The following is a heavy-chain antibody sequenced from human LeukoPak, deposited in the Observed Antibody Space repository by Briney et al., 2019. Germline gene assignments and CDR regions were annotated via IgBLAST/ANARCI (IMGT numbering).Heavy chain of an antibody. D-gene: IGHD5-12*01. CDR2: ISTSTSNI. Sequence: GGSLRLSCAASGFTFSSYTMNWVRQAPGKGQEWVSSISTSTSNIYYADSVKGRFTISRDNAKSSLYLQMNSLRVEDTAVYYCAREAYTGFDLEAFDCWGQGTLVTVSS. V-gene: IGHV3-21*01. CDR1: GFTFSSYT. CDR3: AREAYTGFDLEAFDC. J-gene: IGHJ4*02.